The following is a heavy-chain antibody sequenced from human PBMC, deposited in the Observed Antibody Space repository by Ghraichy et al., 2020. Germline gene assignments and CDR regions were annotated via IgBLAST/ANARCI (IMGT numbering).Heavy chain of an antibody. CDR2: IYGGGGT. Sequence: GGSLRLSCAASGFTVSSTYISWVRQAPGKGLEWVSIIYGGGGTYYADSVKGRFTISRDNSKNTLSLQMNSLRAEDTAVYYCASGPSTTVHGRNYFHSWGQGTLVSVSS. V-gene: IGHV3-66*01. D-gene: IGHD1-1*01. J-gene: IGHJ4*02. CDR3: ASGPSTTVHGRNYFHS. CDR1: GFTVSSTY.